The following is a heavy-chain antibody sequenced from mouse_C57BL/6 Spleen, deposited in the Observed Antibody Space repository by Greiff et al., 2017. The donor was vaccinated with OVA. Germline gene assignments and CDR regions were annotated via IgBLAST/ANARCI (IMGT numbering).Heavy chain of an antibody. J-gene: IGHJ3*01. D-gene: IGHD2-4*01. CDR2: IRLKSDNYAT. CDR1: GFTFSNYW. Sequence: EVQRVESGGGLVQPGGSMKLSCVASGFTFSNYWMNWVRQSPEKGLEWVAQIRLKSDNYATHYAESVKGRFTISRDDSKSSVYLQMNNLRAEDTGIYYCTISIYYDYDGGAWFAYWGQGTLVTVSA. V-gene: IGHV6-3*01. CDR3: TISIYYDYDGGAWFAY.